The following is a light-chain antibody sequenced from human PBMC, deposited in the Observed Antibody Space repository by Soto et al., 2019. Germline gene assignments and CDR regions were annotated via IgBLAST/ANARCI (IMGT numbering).Light chain of an antibody. CDR2: GAS. J-gene: IGKJ1*01. V-gene: IGKV1-5*03. CDR1: QSTSSW. Sequence: DILMTQSPSTLSASVGETVTLTCRASQSTSSWVAWYQQRPGKPPKLVIYGASTLERGVPSRFSGSGSGTEFTLTIAGLQPDDFVTYYCQHYKPYKTFGQGTRV. CDR3: QHYKPYKT.